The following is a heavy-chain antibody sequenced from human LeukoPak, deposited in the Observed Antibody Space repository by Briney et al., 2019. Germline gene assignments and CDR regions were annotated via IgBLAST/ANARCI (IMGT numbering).Heavy chain of an antibody. D-gene: IGHD3-10*01. Sequence: ASVKVSCKASGYTFTGYYMHWVRQAPGQGLEWMGWINPNNGGTNYAQKFQGRVTMTRDTSISTAYMELSRLRSDDTAVYYCATTPYGSGSYRVYWGQGTLVTVSS. V-gene: IGHV1-2*02. CDR1: GYTFTGYY. J-gene: IGHJ4*02. CDR3: ATTPYGSGSYRVY. CDR2: INPNNGGT.